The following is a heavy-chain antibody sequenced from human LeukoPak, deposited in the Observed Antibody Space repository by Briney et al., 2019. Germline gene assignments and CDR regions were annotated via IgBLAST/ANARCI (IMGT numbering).Heavy chain of an antibody. CDR1: GGSISSSSYY. J-gene: IGHJ3*02. CDR2: IYYSGST. Sequence: SETLSLTCTVSGGSISSSSYYWGWIRQPPGKGLEWIGSIYYSGSTYYNPSLKSRVTISVDTSKNQFSLKLSSVTAADTAVYYCARGGQYQLLWALDIWGQGTMVTVSS. D-gene: IGHD2-2*01. CDR3: ARGGQYQLLWALDI. V-gene: IGHV4-39*07.